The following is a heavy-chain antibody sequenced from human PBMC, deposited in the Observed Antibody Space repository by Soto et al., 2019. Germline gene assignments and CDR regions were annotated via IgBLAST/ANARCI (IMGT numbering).Heavy chain of an antibody. V-gene: IGHV1-18*04. CDR3: ARHRFNYYDDTVYYYFDY. CDR1: GYSFTSYG. J-gene: IGHJ4*02. D-gene: IGHD3-22*01. CDR2: ISGHNGNT. Sequence: ASVKVSCKASGYSFTSYGISWVRQAPGQGPEWMGWISGHNGNTNHPQSLQGRVTMTTDTSGNTAYMELRSLRSDDTAVYYCARHRFNYYDDTVYYYFDYWGQGTLVTVSS.